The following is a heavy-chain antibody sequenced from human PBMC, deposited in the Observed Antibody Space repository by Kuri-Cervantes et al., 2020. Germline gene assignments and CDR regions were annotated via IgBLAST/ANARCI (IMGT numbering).Heavy chain of an antibody. CDR1: GYSFTSNA. CDR2: INAGNGYT. J-gene: IGHJ4*02. CDR3: ARGRRPRYSSGCDY. D-gene: IGHD6-19*01. V-gene: IGHV1-3*01. Sequence: ASVKVSCKASGYSFTSNAVHWVRQAPGQRLEWMGWINAGNGYTKYSQKFQGRVTMTRNTSISTAYMELSSLRSEDTAVYYCARGRRPRYSSGCDYWGQGTLVTVSS.